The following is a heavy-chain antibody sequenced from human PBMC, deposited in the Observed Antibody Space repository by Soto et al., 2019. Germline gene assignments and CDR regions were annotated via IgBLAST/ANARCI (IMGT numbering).Heavy chain of an antibody. J-gene: IGHJ6*02. V-gene: IGHV4-39*07. Sequence: PSETLSLTCTVSGGSISSSSYYWGWIRQPPGKGLEWIGSIYYSGSTYYNPSLKSRVTISVDTSKNQFSLKLSSVTAADTAVYYCANIPRGGSSRYYYYGMDVWGQGTTVTVSS. CDR3: ANIPRGGSSRYYYYGMDV. CDR1: GGSISSSSYY. CDR2: IYYSGST. D-gene: IGHD6-13*01.